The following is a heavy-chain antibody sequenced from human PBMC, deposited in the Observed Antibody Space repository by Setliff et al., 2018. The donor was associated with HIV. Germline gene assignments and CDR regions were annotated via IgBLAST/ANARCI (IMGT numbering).Heavy chain of an antibody. CDR1: GPSINIHY. D-gene: IGHD4-17*01. CDR2: IYSAGST. V-gene: IGHV4-59*11. Sequence: SETLSLTCTVSGPSINIHYWGWIRQSPGKAFEWIGYIYSAGSTNYNPSLQSRVTISMVASRNQFSLKVTSVTAADTAVYYCAKGAGFYGDYTFDHWGQGRQVTVSS. J-gene: IGHJ4*02. CDR3: AKGAGFYGDYTFDH.